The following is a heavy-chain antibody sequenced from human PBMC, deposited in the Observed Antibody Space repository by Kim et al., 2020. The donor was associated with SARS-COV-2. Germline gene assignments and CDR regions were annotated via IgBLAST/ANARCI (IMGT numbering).Heavy chain of an antibody. J-gene: IGHJ4*02. Sequence: GGSLRLSCAASGFTFRSYWMSWVRQAPGKGLEWVANIKQDGSEKYYVDSVKGRFTISRDNAKKSVYLQMNSLRAEDTAVYYCARESVLRFLEYHFDYWGQGTLVTVSS. CDR1: GFTFRSYW. V-gene: IGHV3-7*03. D-gene: IGHD3-3*01. CDR3: ARESVLRFLEYHFDY. CDR2: IKQDGSEK.